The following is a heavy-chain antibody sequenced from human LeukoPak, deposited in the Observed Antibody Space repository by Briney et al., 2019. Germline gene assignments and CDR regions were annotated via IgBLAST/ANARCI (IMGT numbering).Heavy chain of an antibody. V-gene: IGHV3-23*01. Sequence: GGTLRLSCVASGFNFRSNGMAWVRQNPGKGLEWVSAILGSSGATYYADSVKGRFTISRDNSKNTLYLQMSGLRAEDTAVYYCAKATHPYYDILTGYSDWGQGTLVTVSS. CDR1: GFNFRSNG. CDR2: ILGSSGAT. CDR3: AKATHPYYDILTGYSD. D-gene: IGHD3-9*01. J-gene: IGHJ4*02.